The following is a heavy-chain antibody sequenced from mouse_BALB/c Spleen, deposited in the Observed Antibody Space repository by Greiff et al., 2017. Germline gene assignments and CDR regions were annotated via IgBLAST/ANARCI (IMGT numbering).Heavy chain of an antibody. D-gene: IGHD1-1*01. Sequence: EVKLQESGPGLVKPSQSLSLTCSVTGYSITSGYYWNWIRQFPGNKLEWMGYISYDGSNNYNPSLKNRISITRDTSKNQFFLKLNSVTTEDTATYYCALLLRWEYYAMDYWGQGTSVTVSS. V-gene: IGHV3-6*02. CDR3: ALLLRWEYYAMDY. CDR2: ISYDGSN. J-gene: IGHJ4*01. CDR1: GYSITSGYY.